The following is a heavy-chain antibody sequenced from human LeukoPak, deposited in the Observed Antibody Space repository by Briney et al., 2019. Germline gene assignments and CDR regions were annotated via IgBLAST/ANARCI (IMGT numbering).Heavy chain of an antibody. D-gene: IGHD3-10*01. CDR1: GFTFSTYG. CDR3: ARVAITMVRGDPWRDAFDI. V-gene: IGHV3-23*01. Sequence: PGGSLRLSCAASGFTFSTYGMSWVRQAPGKGLEWVSGISGSGGSRFYTDSVKGRFTISRDNSKNTLYLQMNSLRAEDTAVYYCARVAITMVRGDPWRDAFDIWGQGTMVTVSS. CDR2: ISGSGGSR. J-gene: IGHJ3*02.